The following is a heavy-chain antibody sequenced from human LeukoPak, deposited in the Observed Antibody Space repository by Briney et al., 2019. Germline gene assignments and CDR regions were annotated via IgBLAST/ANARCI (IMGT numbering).Heavy chain of an antibody. CDR2: IYYSGST. D-gene: IGHD4-17*01. CDR1: GGSISSGDYY. V-gene: IGHV4-30-4*01. CDR3: AREVRTTVTTWWLDP. J-gene: IGHJ5*02. Sequence: PSETLSLTCTVSGGSISSGDYYWSWIRQPPGKGLEWIGYIYYSGSTYYNPSLKSRVTISVDTSKNQFSLKLSSVTAADTAVYYCAREVRTTVTTWWLDPWGQGTLVTVSS.